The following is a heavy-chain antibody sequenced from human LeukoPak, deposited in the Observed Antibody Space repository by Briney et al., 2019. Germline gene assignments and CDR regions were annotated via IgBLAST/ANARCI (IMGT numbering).Heavy chain of an antibody. V-gene: IGHV3-9*01. CDR2: ISWNSVNV. D-gene: IGHD2-2*01. J-gene: IGHJ4*02. CDR1: GFTFENYA. Sequence: PGRSLRLSCAASGFTFENYAMHWVRQAPGKGLEWVSGISWNSVNVGYADSVKGRATISRDNAKNSLFLQMNSLRVEDTALYYCAKASGDCRSSSCPPDYWGQGALVTVSS. CDR3: AKASGDCRSSSCPPDY.